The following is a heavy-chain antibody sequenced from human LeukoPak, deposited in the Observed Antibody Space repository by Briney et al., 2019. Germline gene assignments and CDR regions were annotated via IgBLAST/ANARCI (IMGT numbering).Heavy chain of an antibody. CDR1: GGSISSYY. CDR2: IFHSGST. CDR3: AREASSGWHIDY. J-gene: IGHJ4*02. D-gene: IGHD6-19*01. V-gene: IGHV4-59*01. Sequence: SETLSLTCTVSGGSISSYYWSWIRQPPGKGLEWIGNIFHSGSTNYNPSLKSRVTMSVDTSKNRFSLKLSSVTAADTAVYYCAREASSGWHIDYWGQGTLVTVSS.